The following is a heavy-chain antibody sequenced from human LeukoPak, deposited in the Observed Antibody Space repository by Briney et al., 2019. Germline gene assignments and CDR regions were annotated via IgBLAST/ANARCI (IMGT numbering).Heavy chain of an antibody. D-gene: IGHD6-25*01. CDR2: IWPDGSKK. Sequence: GGSLRLSCAASGFTFSTYAMHWVRQAPGKGLEWVAFIWPDGSKKYYADSVKGRFAISRENSKNTVYLQMNDLRPEDTALYFCAKISSSAESNFDYWGKGTLLTVSS. V-gene: IGHV3-30*02. J-gene: IGHJ4*02. CDR3: AKISSSAESNFDY. CDR1: GFTFSTYA.